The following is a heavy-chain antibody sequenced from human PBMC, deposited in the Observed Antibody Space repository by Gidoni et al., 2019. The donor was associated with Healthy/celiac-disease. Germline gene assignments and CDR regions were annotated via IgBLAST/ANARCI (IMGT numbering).Heavy chain of an antibody. V-gene: IGHV3-43*01. Sequence: EVQLVESGGVVVQPGRSLRLPCAASGFTFDDYTMHWVRQAPGKGLGWVSLISWDGGSTYYADSVKGRFTISRDNSKNSLYLQMNSLRTEDTALYYWAKDIGVGSGLDYWGQGTLVTVSS. CDR1: GFTFDDYT. J-gene: IGHJ4*02. CDR2: ISWDGGST. CDR3: AKDIGVGSGLDY. D-gene: IGHD3-10*01.